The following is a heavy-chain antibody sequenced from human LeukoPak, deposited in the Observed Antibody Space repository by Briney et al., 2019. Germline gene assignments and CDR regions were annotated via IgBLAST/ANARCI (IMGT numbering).Heavy chain of an antibody. CDR1: GLTFDDHG. J-gene: IGHJ4*02. Sequence: PGGSLRLSCTASGLTFDDHGMSRVRQAPGKGLEWVSNINWNGGSTGYVDSVKGRFTISRDNAKNFLYLQMNSLRVEDTAFYYCARDVSWGTSYFDYWGQGILITVSS. D-gene: IGHD1-1*01. CDR3: ARDVSWGTSYFDY. V-gene: IGHV3-20*04. CDR2: INWNGGST.